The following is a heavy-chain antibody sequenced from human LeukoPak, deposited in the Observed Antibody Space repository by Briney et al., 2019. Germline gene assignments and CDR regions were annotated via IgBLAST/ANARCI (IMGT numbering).Heavy chain of an antibody. V-gene: IGHV1-69*04. CDR3: ARSLVTTYYYYYGMDV. D-gene: IGHD4-17*01. J-gene: IGHJ6*02. CDR1: GGTFSSYA. CDR2: IIPILGIA. Sequence: GASVKVSCKASGGTFSSYAICWVRQAPGQGLEWMGRIIPILGIANYAQKFQGRVTITADKSTSTAYMELSSLRSEDTAVYYCARSLVTTYYYYYGMDVWGQGTTVTVSS.